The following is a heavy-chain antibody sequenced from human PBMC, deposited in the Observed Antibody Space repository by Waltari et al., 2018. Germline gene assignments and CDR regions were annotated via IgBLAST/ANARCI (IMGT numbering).Heavy chain of an antibody. CDR2: ISTTGGT. CDR1: DDSISIFY. CDR3: ARDTGGWYYDV. J-gene: IGHJ2*01. D-gene: IGHD3-10*01. V-gene: IGHV4-59*01. Sequence: QVQLLQSGPGLVKPSETLSLTCTVSDDSISIFYWTWIRQPPGKGPEWIGCISTTGGTKYNPSLQSRVSFSVDTSKNQFSLRLTSVTAADTALYYCARDTGGWYYDVWGRGSLVTVSA.